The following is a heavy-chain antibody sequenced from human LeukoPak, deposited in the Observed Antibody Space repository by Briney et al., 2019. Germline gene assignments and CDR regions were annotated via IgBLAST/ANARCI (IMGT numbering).Heavy chain of an antibody. CDR3: AKPHPFWDYYDSSGYYPRPDWYFDL. D-gene: IGHD3-22*01. J-gene: IGHJ2*01. V-gene: IGHV3-23*01. CDR2: ISGSGGST. Sequence: GGSLRLSCAASGFTFSSYAMSWVRQAPGKGLEWVSAISGSGGSTYYADSVKGRFTISRDNSKNTLYLQMNSLRAEDTAVYYCAKPHPFWDYYDSSGYYPRPDWYFDLWGRGTLVTVSS. CDR1: GFTFSSYA.